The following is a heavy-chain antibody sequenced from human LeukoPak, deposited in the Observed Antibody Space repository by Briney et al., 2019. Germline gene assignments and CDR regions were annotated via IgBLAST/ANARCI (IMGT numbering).Heavy chain of an antibody. D-gene: IGHD6-6*01. V-gene: IGHV3-21*01. CDR3: ARSYLRVGSSSAEPDYYYYYMDV. Sequence: GGSLRLSCAASGFTFSSYSMNWVRQAPGEGLEWVSSISSSSSYIYYADSVKGRFTISRDNAKNSLYLQMNSLRAEDTAVYYCARSYLRVGSSSAEPDYYYYYMDVWGKGTTVTVSS. J-gene: IGHJ6*03. CDR2: ISSSSSYI. CDR1: GFTFSSYS.